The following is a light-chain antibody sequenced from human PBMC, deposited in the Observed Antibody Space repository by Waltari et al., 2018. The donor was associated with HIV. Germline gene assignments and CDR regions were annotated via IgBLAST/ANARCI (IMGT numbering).Light chain of an antibody. CDR1: QSIFSN. J-gene: IGKJ4*01. CDR3: QQYNEWLALT. Sequence: ILLTQSQATVSVSQGERATLSCTASQSIFSNLAWYQHRPGQAPRLLIYDASTRGAGVPDRFSGTASGTEFTLTISNLQSEDVGLYYCQQYNEWLALTFGGGTRVE. V-gene: IGKV3-15*01. CDR2: DAS.